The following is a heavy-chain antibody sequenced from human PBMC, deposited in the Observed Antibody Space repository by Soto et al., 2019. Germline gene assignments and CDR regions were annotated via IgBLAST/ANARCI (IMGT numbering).Heavy chain of an antibody. V-gene: IGHV1-2*02. J-gene: IGHJ6*02. D-gene: IGHD1-1*01. CDR2: INPNSGGT. CDR3: ARERSPVQLERSYYYYGMDV. CDR1: GYTFTGYY. Sequence: QVQLVQSGAEVKKPGASVKVSCKASGYTFTGYYMHWVRQAPGQGLEWMGWINPNSGGTNYAQKFQGRVTMIRDTSISTAYMELSRLRSDDTAVYYCARERSPVQLERSYYYYGMDVWGQGTTVTVSS.